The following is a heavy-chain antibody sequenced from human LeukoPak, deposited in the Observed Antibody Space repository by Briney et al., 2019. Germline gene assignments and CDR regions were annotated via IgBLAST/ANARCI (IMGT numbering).Heavy chain of an antibody. CDR1: GYTFTGYY. D-gene: IGHD2-15*01. Sequence: GASVKVSCKASGYTFTGYYMHWVRQAPGQGLEWMGWINPNSGGTNYAQKFQGWVTMTRDTSISTAYMELRSLRSDDMAVYYCARDCSGISCSFDYWGQGTLVTVSS. CDR3: ARDCSGISCSFDY. V-gene: IGHV1-2*04. J-gene: IGHJ4*02. CDR2: INPNSGGT.